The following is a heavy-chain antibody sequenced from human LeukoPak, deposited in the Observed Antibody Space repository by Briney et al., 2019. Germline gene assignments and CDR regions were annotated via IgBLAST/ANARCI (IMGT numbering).Heavy chain of an antibody. CDR2: INHSGST. CDR1: GGSFSGYY. J-gene: IGHJ3*02. Sequence: PSETLSLTCAVYGGSFSGYYWSWIRQPPGKGLEWIGEINHSGSTNYNPSLKSRVTISVDTSKNQFSLKLSSVTAADTAVYHCATGRVTWLGAFHIWGQGTMVTV. CDR3: ATGRVTWLGAFHI. D-gene: IGHD2-21*02. V-gene: IGHV4-34*01.